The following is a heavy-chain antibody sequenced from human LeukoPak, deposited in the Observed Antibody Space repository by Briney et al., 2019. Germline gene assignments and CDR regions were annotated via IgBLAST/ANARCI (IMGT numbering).Heavy chain of an antibody. CDR3: ARERIRLLEYSDY. V-gene: IGHV3-33*01. CDR2: IWYDGSNK. J-gene: IGHJ4*02. Sequence: PGRSLRLSCAASGFTFSSYGMHWVRQAPGKGLEWVAVIWYDGSNKYYADSVKGRFTISRDNSKNTLYLQMNSLRAEDTAVYYCARERIRLLEYSDYWGQGTLVTVSS. D-gene: IGHD1-1*01. CDR1: GFTFSSYG.